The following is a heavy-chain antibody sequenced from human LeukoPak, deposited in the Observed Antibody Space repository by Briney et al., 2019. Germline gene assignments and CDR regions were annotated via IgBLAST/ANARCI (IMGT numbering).Heavy chain of an antibody. Sequence: GGSLRLSCAASGFTFSSYWMSWVRQAPGKGLEWVANIKQDGSEKYYVDSVKGRFTISRDNAKNSLYLQMNSLRAEDTAVYYCAREYYDFWSGYYLDYWGQGTLVTVSS. CDR1: GFTFSSYW. J-gene: IGHJ4*02. CDR2: IKQDGSEK. V-gene: IGHV3-7*03. D-gene: IGHD3-3*01. CDR3: AREYYDFWSGYYLDY.